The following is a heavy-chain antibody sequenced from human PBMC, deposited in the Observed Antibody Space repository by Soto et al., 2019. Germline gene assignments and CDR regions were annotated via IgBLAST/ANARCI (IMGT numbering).Heavy chain of an antibody. V-gene: IGHV4-39*01. CDR2: IYYSGST. J-gene: IGHJ4*02. D-gene: IGHD1-26*01. CDR1: GGSISSSSYY. Sequence: QLQLQESGPGLVKPSETLSLTCTVSGGSISSSSYYWGWIRQPPGKGREWIGSIYYSGSTYYNPSLKSRVTISVDTSKNQFSLKLSSVTAADTAVYYCARPRAWDPTDSLNDYWGQGTLVTVSS. CDR3: ARPRAWDPTDSLNDY.